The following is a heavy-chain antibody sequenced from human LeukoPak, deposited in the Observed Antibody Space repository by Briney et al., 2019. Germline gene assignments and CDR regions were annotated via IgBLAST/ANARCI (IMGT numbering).Heavy chain of an antibody. V-gene: IGHV4-30-4*01. J-gene: IGHJ5*02. Sequence: SQTLSLTCTVSGGSISSGDYYWSWIRQPPGKGLEWIGYIYYSGSTYYNPSLKSRVTISVDTSKNQFSLKLSSVTAADTAVHYCARVKHSSSWYWFDPWGQGTLVTVSS. CDR1: GGSISSGDYY. D-gene: IGHD6-13*01. CDR2: IYYSGST. CDR3: ARVKHSSSWYWFDP.